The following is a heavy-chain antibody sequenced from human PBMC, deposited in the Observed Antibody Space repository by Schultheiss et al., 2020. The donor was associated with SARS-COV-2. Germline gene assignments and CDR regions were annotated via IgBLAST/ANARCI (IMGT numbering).Heavy chain of an antibody. Sequence: GESLKISCAASGFTFSSYAMSWVRQAPGKGLEWVSAISGSGGSTYYADSVKGRFTISRDNSKNTLYLQMNSLRAEDTAVYYCANGQWLVRGDAFDIWGQGTMVTVAS. CDR2: ISGSGGST. J-gene: IGHJ3*02. V-gene: IGHV3-23*01. CDR3: ANGQWLVRGDAFDI. CDR1: GFTFSSYA. D-gene: IGHD6-19*01.